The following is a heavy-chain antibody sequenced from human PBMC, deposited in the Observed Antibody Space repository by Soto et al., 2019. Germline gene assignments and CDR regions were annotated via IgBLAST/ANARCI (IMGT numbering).Heavy chain of an antibody. CDR1: GYTFTNYG. CDR3: ARGVGSGTYYNQYNWFDP. V-gene: IGHV1-18*01. CDR2: INTYNGNT. Sequence: QVQLVQSGAEVKKPGASVKVSCKASGYTFTNYGISWVRQAPGQGLEWMGWINTYNGNTNHAQKLQGRVTMTTATSTSTAYMELRSRRSDDTAVYYCARGVGSGTYYNQYNWFDPWGQGTLVTVSS. D-gene: IGHD3-10*01. J-gene: IGHJ5*02.